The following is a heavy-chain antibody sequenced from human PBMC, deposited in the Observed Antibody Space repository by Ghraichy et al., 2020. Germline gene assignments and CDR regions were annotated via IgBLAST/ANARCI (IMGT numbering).Heavy chain of an antibody. CDR3: ASTGGVDTAMVFDY. Sequence: SQTLSLTCAVYGGSFSGYYWSWIRQPPGKGLEWIGEINHSGSTNYNPSLKSRVTISVDTSKNQISLKLSPVTAADTAVYYCASTGGVDTAMVFDYWGQGTLVTVSS. V-gene: IGHV4-34*01. J-gene: IGHJ4*02. CDR1: GGSFSGYY. D-gene: IGHD5-18*01. CDR2: INHSGST.